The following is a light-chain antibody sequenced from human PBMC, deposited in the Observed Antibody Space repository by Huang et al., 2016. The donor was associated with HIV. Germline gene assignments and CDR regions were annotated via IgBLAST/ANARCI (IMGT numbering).Light chain of an antibody. CDR1: QSVSSY. Sequence: EIVLTQSPATLSLSPGERATLSCRASQSVSSYLAWYQQKPGQAPRLLLYDASNRATGIPARCTGSGSGTDFTLTISSREPEDFAVYYCQQRSNWPLTFGGGTKVEIK. CDR2: DAS. V-gene: IGKV3-11*01. J-gene: IGKJ4*01. CDR3: QQRSNWPLT.